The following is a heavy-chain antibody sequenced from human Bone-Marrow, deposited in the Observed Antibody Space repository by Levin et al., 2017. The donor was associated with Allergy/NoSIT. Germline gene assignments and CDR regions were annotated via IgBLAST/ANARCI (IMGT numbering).Heavy chain of an antibody. CDR3: ARGGRLGYYYGMDV. D-gene: IGHD3-16*01. Sequence: ASVKVSCAASGFTFSDYSMNWVRQTPGKGLDWVSYISSSSSTIYYADSVKGRFTISRDNAKNSLYLQMNSLRDEDTAVYYCARGGRLGYYYGMDVWGQGTTVTVSS. CDR1: GFTFSDYS. V-gene: IGHV3-48*02. CDR2: ISSSSSTI. J-gene: IGHJ6*02.